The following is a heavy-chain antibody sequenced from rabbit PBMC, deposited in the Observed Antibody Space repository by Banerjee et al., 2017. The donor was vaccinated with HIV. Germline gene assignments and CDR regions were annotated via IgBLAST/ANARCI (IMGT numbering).Heavy chain of an antibody. V-gene: IGHV1S47*01. D-gene: IGHD7-1*01. Sequence: QEQLEESGGGLVKPEGSLTLTCTASGFSFSNKYVMCWVRQAPGKGPEWIACIYNGDGSTWYASWVNGRFTISRSTSLSTVDLKMTSLTAADTATYFCARDYAGYIGYGYYFNLWGQGTLVTVS. CDR3: ARDYAGYIGYGYYFNL. CDR1: GFSFSNKYV. CDR2: IYNGDGST. J-gene: IGHJ4*01.